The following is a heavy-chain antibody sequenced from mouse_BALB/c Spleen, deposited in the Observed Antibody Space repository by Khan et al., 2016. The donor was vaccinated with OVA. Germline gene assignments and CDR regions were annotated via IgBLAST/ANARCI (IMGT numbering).Heavy chain of an antibody. CDR2: IYYSGSI. J-gene: IGHJ4*01. Sequence: EVQLQESGPDLVKPSQSLSLTCPFTGYSITSGYSWHWIRQFPGNKLEWMGYIYYSGSINHNPSLKSRISITRGTSKNQLFLQLNSVTTEDTAPRYCTRDGSYMDYWGRGTSVAVSS. D-gene: IGHD1-1*02. CDR3: TRDGSYMDY. CDR1: GYSITSGYS. V-gene: IGHV3-1*02.